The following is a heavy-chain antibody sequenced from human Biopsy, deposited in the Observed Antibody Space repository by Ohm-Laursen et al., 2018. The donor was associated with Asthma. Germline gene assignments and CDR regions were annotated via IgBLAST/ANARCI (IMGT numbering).Heavy chain of an antibody. V-gene: IGHV1-69*01. D-gene: IGHD2-2*01. CDR1: GGTFNTYV. J-gene: IGHJ4*02. CDR3: ARKAGSCISRTCYSLDF. Sequence: SSVSVSCKSLGGTFNTYVIGWARQAPGQGLGWMGGINSVFGTTTYTQKFQDRVTITADDSTSTVYMELGSLRSEDTAVYYCARKAGSCISRTCYSLDFWGQGTLVTVSS. CDR2: INSVFGTT.